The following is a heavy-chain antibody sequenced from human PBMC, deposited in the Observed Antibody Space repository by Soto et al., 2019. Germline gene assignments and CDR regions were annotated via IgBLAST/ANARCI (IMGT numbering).Heavy chain of an antibody. CDR3: ATGTGWYDAFGI. Sequence: ASVKVSCKVSGYTLTELSMHWVRQAPGKGLEWMGGFDPEDGETIYAQKFQGRVTMTEDTSTDTAYMELSSLRSEDTAVYYCATGTGWYDAFGIWGQVTMVTVSS. CDR2: FDPEDGET. V-gene: IGHV1-24*01. J-gene: IGHJ3*02. CDR1: GYTLTELS. D-gene: IGHD6-19*01.